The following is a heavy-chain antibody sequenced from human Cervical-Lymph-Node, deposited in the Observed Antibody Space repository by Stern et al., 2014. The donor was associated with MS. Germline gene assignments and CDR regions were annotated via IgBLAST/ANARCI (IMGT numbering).Heavy chain of an antibody. CDR2: IDWDDDK. Sequence: VTLRESGPALVKPTQTLTLTCTFSGFSLSTSGMCVSWIRQPTGKALEWLALIDWDDDKYYSTSLKTRLTISKDTSKNQVVLTMTNMDPVDTATYYCARISGSSGSLDYWGQGTLVTVSS. V-gene: IGHV2-70*01. CDR3: ARISGSSGSLDY. CDR1: GFSLSTSGMC. D-gene: IGHD3-22*01. J-gene: IGHJ4*02.